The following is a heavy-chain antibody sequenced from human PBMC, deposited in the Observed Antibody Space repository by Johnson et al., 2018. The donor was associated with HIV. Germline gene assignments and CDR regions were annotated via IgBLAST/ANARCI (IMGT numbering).Heavy chain of an antibody. CDR2: ISYDGSKK. CDR3: AKGGDYVWGSYRYTDAFDI. V-gene: IGHV3-30*18. Sequence: QVQLVESGGGVVPPRESLRLSCAVSGFIFGDYGMSWVRQAPGKGLEWVAVISYDGSKKYYADAVKGRFTISRDNAKNSLYLQMNSLRAEDTAVYYCAKGGDYVWGSYRYTDAFDIWGQGTMVTVSS. J-gene: IGHJ3*02. D-gene: IGHD3-16*02. CDR1: GFIFGDYG.